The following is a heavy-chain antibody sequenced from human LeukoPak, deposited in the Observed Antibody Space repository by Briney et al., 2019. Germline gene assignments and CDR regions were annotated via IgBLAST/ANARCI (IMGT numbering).Heavy chain of an antibody. CDR3: ARDQDSSSSGPFDY. CDR2: ISAYNGNT. V-gene: IGHV1-18*01. D-gene: IGHD6-6*01. J-gene: IGHJ4*02. Sequence: EASVKVSCKASGYTFTSYGISWVRRAPGQGLEWMGWISAYNGNTNYAQKLQGRVTMTTDTSTSTAYMELRSLRSDDTAVYYCARDQDSSSSGPFDYWGQGTLVTVSS. CDR1: GYTFTSYG.